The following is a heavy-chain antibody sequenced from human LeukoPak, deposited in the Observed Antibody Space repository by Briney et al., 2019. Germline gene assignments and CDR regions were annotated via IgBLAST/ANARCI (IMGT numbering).Heavy chain of an antibody. CDR1: GYTFASYD. Sequence: ASVEVSCQASGYTFASYDINWVRQATGQGLEWMGWMNPNSGNTGYAGKFQGRITLTADTSTSTAYLELRSLRSEDTAVYYCARGRATVTTHWVDPWGQGTLVTVSS. V-gene: IGHV1-8*02. CDR3: ARGRATVTTHWVDP. D-gene: IGHD4-11*01. J-gene: IGHJ5*02. CDR2: MNPNSGNT.